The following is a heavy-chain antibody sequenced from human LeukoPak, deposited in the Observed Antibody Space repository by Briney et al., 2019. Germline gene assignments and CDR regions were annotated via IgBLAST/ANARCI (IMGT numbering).Heavy chain of an antibody. Sequence: ASVKVSCKVSGYTLTELSMPWVRQAPGKGLEWMGGFDPGDGGTIYAQKIQGRVTMTEDTSTDTAYMELSSLRSEDTAVYYCATVLWFGELSLDRWGQGTLVTVSS. J-gene: IGHJ5*02. D-gene: IGHD3-10*01. CDR3: ATVLWFGELSLDR. V-gene: IGHV1-24*01. CDR2: FDPGDGGT. CDR1: GYTLTELS.